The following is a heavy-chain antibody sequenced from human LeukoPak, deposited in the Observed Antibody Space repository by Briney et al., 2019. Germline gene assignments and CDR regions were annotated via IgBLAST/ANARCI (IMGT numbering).Heavy chain of an antibody. D-gene: IGHD6-13*01. CDR2: IIPILGIA. CDR3: ARDSSSWTRGDY. Sequence: GASVKVSCKASGGTFSSYAISWVRQAPGQGLEWMGRIIPILGIANYAQKFQGRVTITADKSTSTAYMELSSLRSEDTAVYYCARDSSSWTRGDYWGQRTLVTVSS. CDR1: GGTFSSYA. J-gene: IGHJ4*02. V-gene: IGHV1-69*04.